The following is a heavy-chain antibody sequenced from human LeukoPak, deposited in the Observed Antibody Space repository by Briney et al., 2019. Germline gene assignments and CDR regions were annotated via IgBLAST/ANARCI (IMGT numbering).Heavy chain of an antibody. J-gene: IGHJ6*02. CDR3: ATLQQRYCSGGSCFTYYYYYYGMDV. CDR2: INGIVGST. Sequence: PGGSLRLSCAASRVTVSSYAMSWVRQAPGKGLEWVSAINGIVGSTYYTDSVKGRFTISRDNSKNTLYLQMNSLRAEDTAVYYCATLQQRYCSGGSCFTYYYYYYGMDVWGQGTTVTVSS. V-gene: IGHV3-23*01. D-gene: IGHD2-15*01. CDR1: RVTVSSYA.